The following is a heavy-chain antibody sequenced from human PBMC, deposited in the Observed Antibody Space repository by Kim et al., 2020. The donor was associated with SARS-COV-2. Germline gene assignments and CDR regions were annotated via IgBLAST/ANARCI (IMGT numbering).Heavy chain of an antibody. Sequence: GGSLRLSCAASGFTFSSYAMHWVRQAPGKGLEYVSAISSNGGSTYYANSVKGRFTISRDNSKNTLYLQMGSLRAEDMAVYYCARRRYSGYDLPGGIFDYWGQGTLVTVSS. CDR1: GFTFSSYA. CDR2: ISSNGGST. J-gene: IGHJ4*02. CDR3: ARRRYSGYDLPGGIFDY. D-gene: IGHD5-12*01. V-gene: IGHV3-64*01.